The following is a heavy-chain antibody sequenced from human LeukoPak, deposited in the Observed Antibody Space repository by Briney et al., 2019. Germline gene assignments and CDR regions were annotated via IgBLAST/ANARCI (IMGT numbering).Heavy chain of an antibody. J-gene: IGHJ4*02. CDR1: GYTFTSYD. CDR3: ARDLIHGDKRDY. CDR2: MNPNSGNT. Sequence: ASVKVSCKASGYTFTSYDINWVRQATGQGLEWMGWMNPNSGNTGYAQKFQGRVTMTRDMSTSTVYMELSSLRSEDTAVYYCARDLIHGDKRDYWGQGTLVTVSS. D-gene: IGHD4-17*01. V-gene: IGHV1-8*01.